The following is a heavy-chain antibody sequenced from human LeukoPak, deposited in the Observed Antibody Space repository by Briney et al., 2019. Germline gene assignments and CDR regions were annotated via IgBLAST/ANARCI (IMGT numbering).Heavy chain of an antibody. CDR3: ARVGLRLGELSFGDFDY. CDR2: IYYSGST. CDR1: GGSISSYY. Sequence: KPSETLSLTCTVSGGSISSYYWSWIRQRPGKGLEWIGYIYYSGSTNYNPSLKSRVTISVDTSKNQFSLKLSSVTAADTAVYYCARVGLRLGELSFGDFDYWGQGTLVTVSS. D-gene: IGHD3-16*02. V-gene: IGHV4-59*01. J-gene: IGHJ4*02.